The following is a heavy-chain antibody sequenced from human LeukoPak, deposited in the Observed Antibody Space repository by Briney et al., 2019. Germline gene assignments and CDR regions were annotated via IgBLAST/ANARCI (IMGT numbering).Heavy chain of an antibody. J-gene: IGHJ4*02. CDR1: GFSFSGPA. D-gene: IGHD2-21*01. V-gene: IGHV3-73*01. CDR2: IRSKPHNYAT. CDR3: TPVVGDVVFTNAY. Sequence: GGSLRLSCAASGFSFSGPAMHWVRQASGKGREWVGRIRSKPHNYATAYAASVKGRFTLSRDDSENTAFLQMNSLRTEDTAVYYCTPVVGDVVFTNAYWGQGTLVTVSS.